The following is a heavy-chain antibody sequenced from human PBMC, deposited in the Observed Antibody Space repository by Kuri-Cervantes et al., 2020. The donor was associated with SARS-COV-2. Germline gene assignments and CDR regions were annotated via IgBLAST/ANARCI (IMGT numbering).Heavy chain of an antibody. D-gene: IGHD1-26*01. Sequence: ASVKVSCKASGYTFITYGIRWVRQAPGQGLEWLGWISVWNRNTDYAQKVQGRVTMTTDTSTSTDYMELRSLRSDDTAVYFCARGYYSHFDYWGQGTLVTVSS. CDR1: GYTFITYG. J-gene: IGHJ4*02. V-gene: IGHV1-18*04. CDR3: ARGYYSHFDY. CDR2: ISVWNRNT.